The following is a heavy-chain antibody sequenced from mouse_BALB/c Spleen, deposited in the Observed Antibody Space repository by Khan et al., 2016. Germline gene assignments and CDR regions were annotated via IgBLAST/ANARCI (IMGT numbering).Heavy chain of an antibody. D-gene: IGHD2-10*01. Sequence: QIQLVQSGPELKKPGETVKISCTAAGYTFTSYGMNWVKQSPGKALKWMGWINTYTGEPTYADDFKGRFAFSLDTSASTAYLQINNLKTEDTATYFCARPPYFSYTLDYWGQGTSVTVSS. CDR3: ARPPYFSYTLDY. CDR2: INTYTGEP. CDR1: GYTFTSYG. J-gene: IGHJ4*01. V-gene: IGHV9-3-1*01.